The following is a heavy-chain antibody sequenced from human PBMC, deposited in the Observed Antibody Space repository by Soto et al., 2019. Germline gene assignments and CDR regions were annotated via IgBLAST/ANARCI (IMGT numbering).Heavy chain of an antibody. CDR2: ISGSGGST. V-gene: IGHV3-23*01. Sequence: EVQLLESGGGLVQPGGSLRLSCAASGFTFSSYAMSWVRQAPGKGLEWVSAISGSGGSTYYADSVKGRFTISRDNSKNTLYLQMNSVSAEDTAVYYCANDYDLWSGYPQYYFDYWGQGTLVTVSS. CDR3: ANDYDLWSGYPQYYFDY. J-gene: IGHJ4*02. CDR1: GFTFSSYA. D-gene: IGHD3-3*01.